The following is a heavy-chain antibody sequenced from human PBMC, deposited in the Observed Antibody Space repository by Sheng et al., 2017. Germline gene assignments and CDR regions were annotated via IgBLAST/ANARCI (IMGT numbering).Heavy chain of an antibody. CDR1: GGTFSSYA. Sequence: QVQLVQSGAEVKKPGSSVKVSCKASGGTFSSYAISWVRQAPGQGLEWMGGIIPIFGTANYAQKFQGRVTITADESTSTAYMELSRLTSDDTAVYYCAGYCSSPSCYTWYYMDVWGQGTTVTVSS. J-gene: IGHJ6*03. CDR3: AGYCSSPSCYTWYYMDV. CDR2: IIPIFGTA. V-gene: IGHV1-69*13. D-gene: IGHD2-2*02.